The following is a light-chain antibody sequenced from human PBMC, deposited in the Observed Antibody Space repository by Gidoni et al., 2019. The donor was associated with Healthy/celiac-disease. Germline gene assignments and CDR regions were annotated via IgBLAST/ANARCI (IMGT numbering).Light chain of an antibody. CDR1: QGVSSY. J-gene: IGKJ4*01. V-gene: IGKV3D-11*01. CDR3: QQRSNWHPGP. Sequence: LVLTQSPATLSLSPGERATLSCRASQGVSSYLAWYQQKPGQAPRLLIYDASNRATGIPARFSGSGPGTDFTLTISSLEPEDFAVYYCQQRSNWHPGPFGGGTKVEIK. CDR2: DAS.